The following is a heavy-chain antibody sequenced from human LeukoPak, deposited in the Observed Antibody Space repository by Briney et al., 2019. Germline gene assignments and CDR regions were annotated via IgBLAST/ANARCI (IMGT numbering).Heavy chain of an antibody. Sequence: SETLSLTCAVYGGSFSGYYWSWIRRPPGKGLEWIGEINHSGSTNYNPSLKSRVTISVDTSKNQFSLKLSSVTAADTAVYYCARGRGLGYSSGWYDAFDIWGQGTMVTVSS. CDR3: ARGRGLGYSSGWYDAFDI. CDR1: GGSFSGYY. CDR2: INHSGST. V-gene: IGHV4-34*01. D-gene: IGHD6-19*01. J-gene: IGHJ3*02.